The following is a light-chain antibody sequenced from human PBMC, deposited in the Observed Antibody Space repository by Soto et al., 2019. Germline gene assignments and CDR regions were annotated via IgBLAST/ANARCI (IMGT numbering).Light chain of an antibody. V-gene: IGKV1-5*03. CDR2: KAY. CDR3: QQYETFSGT. J-gene: IGKJ1*01. CDR1: QTISSW. Sequence: DIQMTQSPSSLSGSVGDRVTITCRASQTISSWLAWYQQKPGKGTKILIYKAYTLKSGVPSRFSGSGSGTEFTLTISSLQPDDFATYYCQQYETFSGTFGPGTKVDIK.